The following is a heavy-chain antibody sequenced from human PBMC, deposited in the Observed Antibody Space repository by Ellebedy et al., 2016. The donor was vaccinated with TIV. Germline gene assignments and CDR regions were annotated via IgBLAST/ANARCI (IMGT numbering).Heavy chain of an antibody. CDR1: GYTFTSYA. J-gene: IGHJ3*02. CDR2: INAGNGNT. CDR3: ARSIVVVPAAAGAFDI. Sequence: ASVKVSCKASGYTFTSYAMHWVRQAPGQRLEWMGWINAGNGNTKDPQKFQGRVTIIRDTSASTAYMELSSLRSEDTAVYYCARSIVVVPAAAGAFDIWGQGTMVTVSS. V-gene: IGHV1-3*01. D-gene: IGHD2-2*01.